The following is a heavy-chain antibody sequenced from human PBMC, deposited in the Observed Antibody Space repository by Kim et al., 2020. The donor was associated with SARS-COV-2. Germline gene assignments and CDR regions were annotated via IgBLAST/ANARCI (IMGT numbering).Heavy chain of an antibody. J-gene: IGHJ4*02. CDR3: ATTTSGWIFDY. CDR2: T. D-gene: IGHD6-19*01. V-gene: IGHV3-23*03. Sequence: TYYEDHLKGRFTSSRDASTSTMYPQNNRLRAEDTAVYYCATTTSGWIFDYWGQGTMVTVSS.